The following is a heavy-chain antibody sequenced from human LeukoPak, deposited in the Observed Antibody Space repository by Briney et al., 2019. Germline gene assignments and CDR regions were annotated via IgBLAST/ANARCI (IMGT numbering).Heavy chain of an antibody. CDR2: INHSGST. CDR1: GGSTSSSSYY. V-gene: IGHV4-39*07. Sequence: SETLSLTCTVSGGSTSSSSYYWGWIRQPPGKGLEWIGEINHSGSTNYNPSLKSRVTISVDTSKNQFSLKLSSVTAADTAVYYCARVMTDIAAAGPAFFQHWGQGTLVTVSS. J-gene: IGHJ1*01. CDR3: ARVMTDIAAAGPAFFQH. D-gene: IGHD6-13*01.